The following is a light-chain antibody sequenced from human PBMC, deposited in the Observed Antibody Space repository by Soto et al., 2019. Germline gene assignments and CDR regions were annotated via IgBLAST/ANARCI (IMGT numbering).Light chain of an antibody. CDR1: QSISSY. CDR2: DAS. V-gene: IGKV3-11*01. J-gene: IGKJ5*01. Sequence: LLTQSPATLSLSPGERVTLSCRASQSISSYLAWYQQKPGQASRLLIYDASNRATGIPARFSGSGSGTDFTLAITRLEPEDFAVYFCQQYGSSLITFGQGTRLEIK. CDR3: QQYGSSLIT.